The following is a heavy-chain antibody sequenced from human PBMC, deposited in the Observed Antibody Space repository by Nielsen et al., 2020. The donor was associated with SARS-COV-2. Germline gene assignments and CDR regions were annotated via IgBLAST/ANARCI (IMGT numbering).Heavy chain of an antibody. CDR2: IWYDGTNK. CDR1: GFSFSNFG. V-gene: IGHV3-33*01. D-gene: IGHD3-22*01. J-gene: IGHJ6*02. Sequence: SCAASGFSFSNFGMHWVRQAPGKGLEWVAFIWYDGTNKYSVDSVRGRFTISRDNSKNTLYLQMNSLRAEDTAVYYCASAASSSWKSATVWGQGTTVTVSS. CDR3: ASAASSSWKSATV.